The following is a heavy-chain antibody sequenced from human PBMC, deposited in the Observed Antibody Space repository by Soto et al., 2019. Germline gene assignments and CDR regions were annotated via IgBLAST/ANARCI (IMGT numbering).Heavy chain of an antibody. CDR1: GGSISSYY. D-gene: IGHD5-12*01. CDR3: ARAYGGYADH. Sequence: PSATLSLTCTVSGGSISSYYWTWIRQSPGKGPEWIGYVYHSGTTNYNPSLESRVTMSLDTSKNQFPLKLSSVTAADTAVYYCARAYGGYADHWGQGALVTVSS. V-gene: IGHV4-59*01. J-gene: IGHJ4*02. CDR2: VYHSGTT.